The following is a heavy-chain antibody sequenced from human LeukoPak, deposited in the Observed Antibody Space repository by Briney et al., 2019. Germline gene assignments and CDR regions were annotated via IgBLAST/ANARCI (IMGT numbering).Heavy chain of an antibody. CDR3: ARGLRYFDY. D-gene: IGHD2-15*01. CDR1: GGSISSYY. CDR2: ISYSGSS. J-gene: IGHJ4*02. Sequence: SETLSLTCTVSGGSISSYYWSWVRHPPGQGLESIVYISYSGSSNYNPSRKSRVTLSVDTSKNQFSLMLSSVTAADPAVYYCARGLRYFDYWGQGSLVTVSS. V-gene: IGHV4-59*01.